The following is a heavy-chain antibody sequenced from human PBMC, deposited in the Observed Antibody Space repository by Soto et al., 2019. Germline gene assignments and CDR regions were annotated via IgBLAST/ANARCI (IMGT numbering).Heavy chain of an antibody. CDR3: ARDSSVTNGENYYYYGMDV. CDR1: GYTFTSYY. D-gene: IGHD4-17*01. V-gene: IGHV1-46*01. Sequence: ASVKVSCKASGYTFTSYYMHWVRQAPGQGLEWMGIINPSGGSTSYAQKFQGRVTMTRDTSTSTVYMELSSLRSEDTAVYYCARDSSVTNGENYYYYGMDVWGQGTTVTGSS. CDR2: INPSGGST. J-gene: IGHJ6*02.